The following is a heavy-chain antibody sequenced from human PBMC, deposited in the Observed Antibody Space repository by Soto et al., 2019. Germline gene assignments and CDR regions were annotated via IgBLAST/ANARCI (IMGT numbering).Heavy chain of an antibody. CDR2: SYHSGST. CDR3: ARDGKVRQAENWFDP. CDR1: GGSISSSNW. J-gene: IGHJ5*02. D-gene: IGHD1-26*01. V-gene: IGHV4-4*02. Sequence: QVQLQESGPGLVKPSGTLSLTCAVSGGSISSSNWWSWVRQPPGKGLEWIGESYHSGSTNYNPSLKSRVTISVDKSKNQFSLKLSCVTAADTAVYDCARDGKVRQAENWFDPWGQGTLVTVSS.